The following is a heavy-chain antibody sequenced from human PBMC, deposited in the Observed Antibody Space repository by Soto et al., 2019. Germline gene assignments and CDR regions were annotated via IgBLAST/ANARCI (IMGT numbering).Heavy chain of an antibody. CDR2: IIPIFGTA. J-gene: IGHJ6*02. CDR1: GGTFSTYA. V-gene: IGHV1-69*12. Sequence: QVQLVQSGAEVKKPGSSVKVSCKSSGGTFSTYAISWVRQAPGQGLEWMGGIIPIFGTANYAQKFQGRVTFTADESTTTAYMELISLRSGDTAVYYCARDEMVVATGSRTWHYYYGMDVWGQGTTVTVSS. D-gene: IGHD2-15*01. CDR3: ARDEMVVATGSRTWHYYYGMDV.